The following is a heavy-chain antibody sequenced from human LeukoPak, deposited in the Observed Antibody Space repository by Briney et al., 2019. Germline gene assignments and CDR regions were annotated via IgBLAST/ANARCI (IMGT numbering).Heavy chain of an antibody. CDR3: AKRDNSGWFSFDF. D-gene: IGHD6-19*01. V-gene: IGHV3-23*01. CDR1: GFTFSSYA. J-gene: IGHJ4*02. CDR2: ISHDATGT. Sequence: PGGSLRLSCAASGFTFSSYAMTWVRQAPGKGLEGVSPISHDATGTYYSDSVKGRFTISRDKSKSTLYLQMDSLRAEDTALYYCAKRDNSGWFSFDFWGQGTLVTVSS.